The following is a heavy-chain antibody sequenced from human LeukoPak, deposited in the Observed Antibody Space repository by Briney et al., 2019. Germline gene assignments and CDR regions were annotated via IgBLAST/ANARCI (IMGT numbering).Heavy chain of an antibody. CDR2: ISSSSSYI. Sequence: GGSLRLSCAASGFTFSSYSMNWVRQAPGKGLEWVSSISSSSSYIYYADSVKGRFTISRDNAKNSLYLQMNSLRAEDTAVYYCARDDTNFDWLLYGTIDYWGQGTLVTVSS. D-gene: IGHD3-9*01. CDR3: ARDDTNFDWLLYGTIDY. CDR1: GFTFSSYS. V-gene: IGHV3-21*01. J-gene: IGHJ4*02.